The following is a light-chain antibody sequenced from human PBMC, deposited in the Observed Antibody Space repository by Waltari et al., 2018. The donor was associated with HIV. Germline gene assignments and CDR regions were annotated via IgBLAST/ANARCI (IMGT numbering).Light chain of an antibody. CDR1: SSNPGSNT. Sequence: QSVLTQPPSASGTPGQRVTISCSGRSSNPGSNTVNWYQQFPGTAPNLLIYGNTQRPSGAPDRFSGSKSGTSASLAISGLQSEDEADYYCAVWDDSLNGWVFGGGTKLTVL. V-gene: IGLV1-44*01. CDR2: GNT. J-gene: IGLJ3*02. CDR3: AVWDDSLNGWV.